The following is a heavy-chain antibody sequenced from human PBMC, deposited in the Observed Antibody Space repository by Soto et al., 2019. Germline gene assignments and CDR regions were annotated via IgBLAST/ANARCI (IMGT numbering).Heavy chain of an antibody. CDR1: GFTFSSNA. CDR3: ARGYTKSGGVDY. D-gene: IGHD2-2*02. J-gene: IGHJ4*02. Sequence: GGSLRLSCTASGFTFSSNAMHWVRQAPGKGLEWVALIWYDGSNKYYADSARGRFTISRDNSKNTLYLQMNTLRAEDTAVYYCARGYTKSGGVDYWGQGTLVTVSS. V-gene: IGHV3-33*01. CDR2: IWYDGSNK.